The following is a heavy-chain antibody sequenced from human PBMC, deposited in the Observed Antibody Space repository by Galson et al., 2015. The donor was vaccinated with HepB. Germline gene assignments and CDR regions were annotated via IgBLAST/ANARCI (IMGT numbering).Heavy chain of an antibody. J-gene: IGHJ3*02. CDR3: ARQPYHHYYDSSRWNLAFDI. CDR1: GYSFTSYW. V-gene: IGHV5-10-1*01. CDR2: IDPSDSYT. D-gene: IGHD3-22*01. Sequence: QSGAEVKKPGESLRISCKGSGYSFTSYWISWVRQMPGKGLEWMGRIDPSDSYTNYSPSFQGHVTISADKSISTAYLQWSSLKASDTAMYYCARQPYHHYYDSSRWNLAFDIWGQGTMVTVSS.